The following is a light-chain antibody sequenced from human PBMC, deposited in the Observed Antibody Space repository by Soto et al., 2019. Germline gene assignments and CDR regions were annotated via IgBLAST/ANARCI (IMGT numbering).Light chain of an antibody. CDR3: LQVYSFPRT. J-gene: IGKJ1*01. CDR1: QDIGRR. Sequence: DIQTTQSPSSVSASIGDRVTITCRASQDIGRRLAWFQQKPGKAPKYLIQAASSLQGGVPSTFSGSGSGTDFTLTINTLHPEDFATYYCLQVYSFPRTFGQGT. V-gene: IGKV1-12*01. CDR2: AAS.